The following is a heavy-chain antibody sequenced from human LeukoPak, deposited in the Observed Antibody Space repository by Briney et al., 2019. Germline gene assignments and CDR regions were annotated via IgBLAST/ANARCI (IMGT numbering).Heavy chain of an antibody. Sequence: GGSLRLSCAASGFTFSSYEMNWVRQAPGKGLEWVSYISSSGSTIYYADSVKGRFTISRDNAKNSLYLQMNSLRAEDTALYYCARAVAGPAGEYYFDYWGQGTLVTVSS. V-gene: IGHV3-48*03. CDR2: ISSSGSTI. D-gene: IGHD6-19*01. J-gene: IGHJ4*02. CDR1: GFTFSSYE. CDR3: ARAVAGPAGEYYFDY.